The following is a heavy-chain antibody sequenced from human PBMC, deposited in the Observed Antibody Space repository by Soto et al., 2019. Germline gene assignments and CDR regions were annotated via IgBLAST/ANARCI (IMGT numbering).Heavy chain of an antibody. CDR3: ARSPYTGSRFDY. D-gene: IGHD1-1*01. Sequence: GGSLRLSCAASGFTFSSYSMNWVRQAPGKGLEWVSHINSSSNSIYYADSVKGRFTISRDNAKNTLYLQMNSLRAEDTAVYYCARSPYTGSRFDYWGQGTQVTVSS. CDR1: GFTFSSYS. CDR2: INSSSNSI. V-gene: IGHV3-48*01. J-gene: IGHJ4*02.